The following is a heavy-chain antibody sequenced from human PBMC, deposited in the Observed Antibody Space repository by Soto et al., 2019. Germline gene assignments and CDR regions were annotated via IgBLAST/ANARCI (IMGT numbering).Heavy chain of an antibody. D-gene: IGHD2-2*01. CDR2: ISYDGSNK. Sequence: GGSLRLSCAASGFTFSSYAMHWVRQAPGKGLEWVAVISYDGSNKYYADSVKGRFTISRDNSKNTLYLQMNSLRAEDTAVYYCARVAHQLLSKGAFDIWGQGTMVTVSS. CDR1: GFTFSSYA. CDR3: ARVAHQLLSKGAFDI. V-gene: IGHV3-30-3*01. J-gene: IGHJ3*02.